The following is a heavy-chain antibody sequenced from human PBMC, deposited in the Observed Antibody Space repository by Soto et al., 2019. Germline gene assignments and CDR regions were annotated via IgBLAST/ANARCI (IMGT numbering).Heavy chain of an antibody. J-gene: IGHJ3*02. CDR2: INPNSGGT. CDR3: AREDYSNYSAFDI. D-gene: IGHD4-4*01. Sequence: QVQLVQSGAEVKKPGASVKVSCKASGYTFTGYYMHWVRQAPGQGLEWMGWINPNSGGTNYAQKFQGWVTMTRDTSISTAYMELSRMRSDDTAVYYCAREDYSNYSAFDIWGQGTMVTVSS. CDR1: GYTFTGYY. V-gene: IGHV1-2*04.